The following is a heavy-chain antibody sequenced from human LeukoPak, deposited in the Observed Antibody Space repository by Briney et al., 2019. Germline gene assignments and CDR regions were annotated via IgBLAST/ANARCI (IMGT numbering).Heavy chain of an antibody. CDR3: AKASIYVYYGMDV. CDR2: ISYDGSNK. Sequence: GSLRLSCAASGFTFTNYGMHWVRQAPGKGLEWVAVISYDGSNKYYADAVKGRFTISRDNSKNTLNLQMNSLRVEDTAVYYCAKASIYVYYGMDVWGQGTTVTVSS. CDR1: GFTFTNYG. D-gene: IGHD3-16*02. J-gene: IGHJ6*02. V-gene: IGHV3-30*18.